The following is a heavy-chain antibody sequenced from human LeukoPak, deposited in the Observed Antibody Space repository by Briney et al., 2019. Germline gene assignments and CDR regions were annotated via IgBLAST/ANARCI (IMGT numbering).Heavy chain of an antibody. Sequence: PGGSLRLSCAASGFTFSAYWMNWVRQAPGKGLEWVANIKQDGSEKNYVDSVKGRFTISRDNAKNSLYLQMSGLRAEDTAVYYCVRVHHDYGDARDLDYWGQGTLVTVSS. CDR3: VRVHHDYGDARDLDY. J-gene: IGHJ4*02. CDR2: IKQDGSEK. CDR1: GFTFSAYW. V-gene: IGHV3-7*01. D-gene: IGHD4-17*01.